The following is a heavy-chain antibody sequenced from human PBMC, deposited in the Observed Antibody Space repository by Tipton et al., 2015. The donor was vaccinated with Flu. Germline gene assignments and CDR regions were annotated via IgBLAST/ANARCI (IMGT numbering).Heavy chain of an antibody. CDR2: SYTSGST. Sequence: TLSLTCTVSGGSISSGSYYWSWIRQPAGKGLEWIGRSYTSGSTNYNPSLKSRVTISVDTSKNQFSLKLSSVTAADTAVYYCARDLFGEKDWFDPWGQGTLVTVSS. V-gene: IGHV4-61*02. J-gene: IGHJ5*02. CDR3: ARDLFGEKDWFDP. D-gene: IGHD3-10*01. CDR1: GGSISSGSYY.